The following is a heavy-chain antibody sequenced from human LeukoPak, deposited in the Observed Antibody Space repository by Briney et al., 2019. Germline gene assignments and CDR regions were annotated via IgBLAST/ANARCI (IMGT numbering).Heavy chain of an antibody. Sequence: GGSLRLSCAASGFTFSSYAMSWVRQAPGKGLEWVPVIYSGGSTYYADSVKGRFTISRDNSKNTLYLQMNSLRAEDTAVYYCARDSDSSGYSDYWGQGTLVTVSS. V-gene: IGHV3-66*01. CDR2: IYSGGST. J-gene: IGHJ4*02. D-gene: IGHD3-22*01. CDR1: GFTFSSYA. CDR3: ARDSDSSGYSDY.